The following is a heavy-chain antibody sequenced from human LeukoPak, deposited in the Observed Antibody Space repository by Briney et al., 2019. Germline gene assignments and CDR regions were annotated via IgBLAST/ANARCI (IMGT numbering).Heavy chain of an antibody. V-gene: IGHV1-18*01. CDR2: ISAYNGNT. J-gene: IGHJ4*02. D-gene: IGHD3-10*01. CDR3: ARPASRLWFGETNYDY. Sequence: ASVKVSCKASGYAFSGNGITWVRQAPGQGLEWMGWISAYNGNTNYAQKLQGRVTMTTDTSTSTAYMELRSLRSDDTAVYYCARPASRLWFGETNYDYWGQGTLVTVSS. CDR1: GYAFSGNG.